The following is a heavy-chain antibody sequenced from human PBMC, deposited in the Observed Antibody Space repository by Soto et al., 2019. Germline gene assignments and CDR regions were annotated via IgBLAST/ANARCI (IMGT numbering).Heavy chain of an antibody. Sequence: GASVKVSCKASGYTFTSYGISWVRQAPGQGLELMGWIIPIIGIINYAQKFQGRATITADKFTGTAYMELTRLRSDDTAVYYCAGDPDSHYNDSHASSYPWGQGTLVTVSS. J-gene: IGHJ5*02. CDR3: AGDPDSHYNDSHASSYP. CDR1: GYTFTSYG. CDR2: IIPIIGII. D-gene: IGHD3-22*01. V-gene: IGHV1-69*10.